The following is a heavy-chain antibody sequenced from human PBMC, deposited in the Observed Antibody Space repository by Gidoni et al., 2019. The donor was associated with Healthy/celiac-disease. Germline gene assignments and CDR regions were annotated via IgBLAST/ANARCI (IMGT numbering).Heavy chain of an antibody. Sequence: QVQLVESGGGVVQPGRSLRLSCAASGFTFSSYGMHWVRQAPGKGLEGVAVISYDGSNKYYADSVKVRFTISRDNSKNTLYLQMNSLRAEDTAVYYCAKESPRDSGRRQAFDIWGQGTMVTVSS. V-gene: IGHV3-30*18. CDR3: AKESPRDSGRRQAFDI. J-gene: IGHJ3*02. D-gene: IGHD1-26*01. CDR1: GFTFSSYG. CDR2: ISYDGSNK.